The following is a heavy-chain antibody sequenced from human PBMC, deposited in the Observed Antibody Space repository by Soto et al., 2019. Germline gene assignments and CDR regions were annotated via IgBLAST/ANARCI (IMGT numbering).Heavy chain of an antibody. V-gene: IGHV4-4*02. J-gene: IGHJ4*02. CDR3: ARHGWYSQVY. CDR1: GGSVSSNNW. CDR2: ISRSGRT. D-gene: IGHD6-19*01. Sequence: SETLSLTCDVSGGSVSSNNWWSWFRQAPGKGLEWSAEISRSGRTNHNPSLKSRVTISMDKSKNQLSLELTSVTAADTALYYCARHGWYSQVYWGQGALVTVSS.